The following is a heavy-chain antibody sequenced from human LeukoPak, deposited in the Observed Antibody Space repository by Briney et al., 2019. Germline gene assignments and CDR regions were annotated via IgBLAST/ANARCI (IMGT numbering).Heavy chain of an antibody. V-gene: IGHV3-7*04. Sequence: GGSLRLSCAASGFTVSSNYMTWVRQAPGKGLEWVANIKQDGSKKSYVDSVKGRFTISRDNAKNSLYLQMNSLRAEDTAIYYCTRVGYVDEGIDYWGQGTLVTVSS. D-gene: IGHD4-17*01. CDR3: TRVGYVDEGIDY. CDR1: GFTVSSNY. CDR2: IKQDGSKK. J-gene: IGHJ4*02.